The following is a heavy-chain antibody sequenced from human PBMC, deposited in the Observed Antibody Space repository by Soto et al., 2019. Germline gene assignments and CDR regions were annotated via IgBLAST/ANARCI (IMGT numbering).Heavy chain of an antibody. CDR3: ARSIVVVTALDY. Sequence: ASVKVSCKASGYTFTSYDINWVRQAPGQGPEWMGWMNPNTGERGYAQKFQGRLTMTRDTTLSTAYIELSSLRFEDTAVYYCARSIVVVTALDYWGQGTLVTVSS. V-gene: IGHV1-8*01. CDR1: GYTFTSYD. J-gene: IGHJ4*02. CDR2: MNPNTGER. D-gene: IGHD2-21*02.